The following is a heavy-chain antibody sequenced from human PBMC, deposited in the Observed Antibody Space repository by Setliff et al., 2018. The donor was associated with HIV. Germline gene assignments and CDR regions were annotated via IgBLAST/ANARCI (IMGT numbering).Heavy chain of an antibody. J-gene: IGHJ4*02. CDR3: AREGNDLLPIDF. CDR1: GYTFSEYA. CDR2: IDTDNGYR. Sequence: ASVKVSCKASGYTFSEYAIHWVRQAPGQRLEWMGRIDTDNGYRRYSPKLQGRVTITKDTSANTAYMEVSSLRSEDTALYYCAREGNDLLPIDFWGQGTLVTVSS. D-gene: IGHD1-1*01. V-gene: IGHV1-3*04.